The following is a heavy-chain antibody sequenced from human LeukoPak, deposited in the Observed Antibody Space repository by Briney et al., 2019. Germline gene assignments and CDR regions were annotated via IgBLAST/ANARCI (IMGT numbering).Heavy chain of an antibody. CDR1: GGSISNYY. J-gene: IGHJ5*02. CDR2: LYYSGRT. Sequence: SEPLSLTCTVSGGSISNYYWTWIRQPPGKGLEWIGYLYYSGRTNYNPSLKSRVTISVDTSKNQFSLKLSSVTAADTAVYYCASLRAPRYNWFDPWGQGTLVSVSS. CDR3: ASLRAPRYNWFDP. V-gene: IGHV4-59*01.